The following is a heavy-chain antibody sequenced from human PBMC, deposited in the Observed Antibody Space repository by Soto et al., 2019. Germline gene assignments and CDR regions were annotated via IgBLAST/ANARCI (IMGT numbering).Heavy chain of an antibody. V-gene: IGHV6-1*01. CDR1: WDSFSINSSV. CDR3: KGINWFRAMEV. Sequence: PSQTLSLTCVISWDSFSINSSVLNLIRHSPSRGLEWLGRTYYKSKWNNDYALSVKSRININPDTSKNQFSLHLYSVTPEDTAVYYCKGINWFRAMEVWGQGNPVTVSS. J-gene: IGHJ6*01. CDR2: TYYKSKWNN. D-gene: IGHD3-10*01.